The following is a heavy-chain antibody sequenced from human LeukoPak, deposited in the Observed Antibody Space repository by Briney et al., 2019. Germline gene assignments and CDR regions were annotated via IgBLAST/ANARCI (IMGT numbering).Heavy chain of an antibody. J-gene: IGHJ4*02. D-gene: IGHD3-22*01. V-gene: IGHV3-15*01. CDR2: VRSKADGGTT. CDR3: TTVRPGTSGYSY. Sequence: GGSLRLSCAASGFTFSSAWMTWVRQAPGKGLEWVGRVRSKADGGTTDYAAPAKGRFTISRDDSKNTVLLQMDSLKTEDTAVYYCTTVRPGTSGYSYWGQGTLVTVSS. CDR1: GFTFSSAW.